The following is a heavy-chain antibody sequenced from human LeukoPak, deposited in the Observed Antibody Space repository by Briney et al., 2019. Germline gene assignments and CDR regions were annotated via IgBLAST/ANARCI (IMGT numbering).Heavy chain of an antibody. CDR1: GFTFSSYS. D-gene: IGHD3-22*01. CDR3: AKDRRYDSSGSLDY. V-gene: IGHV3-21*04. CDR2: ISSSSSYI. Sequence: GGSLRLSCAASGFTFSSYSMNWVRQAPGKGLEWVSSISSSSSYIYYADSVKGRFTISRDNAKNSLYLQMNSLRAEDTALYYCAKDRRYDSSGSLDYWGQGTLVTVSS. J-gene: IGHJ4*02.